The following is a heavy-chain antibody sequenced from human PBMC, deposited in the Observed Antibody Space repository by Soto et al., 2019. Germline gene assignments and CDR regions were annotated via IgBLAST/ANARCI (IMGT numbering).Heavy chain of an antibody. CDR1: GGTFNTYA. J-gene: IGHJ4*02. Sequence: QVQLVQPGAEMKKPGSSVKVSCQSSGGTFNTYAMNWVRQAPGQGPEWMGDISPMFGAANYAPKFQGRVTTTADESTGTSYMQLSSLTSEDTALYFCAREVQVHTPAFVYWGQGTLVTVSS. CDR3: AREVQVHTPAFVY. CDR2: ISPMFGAA. V-gene: IGHV1-69*19. D-gene: IGHD3-10*01.